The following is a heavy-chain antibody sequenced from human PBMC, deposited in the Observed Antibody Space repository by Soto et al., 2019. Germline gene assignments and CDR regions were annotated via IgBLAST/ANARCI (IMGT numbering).Heavy chain of an antibody. CDR2: ISSSSSTI. Sequence: PGGSLRLSCAASGFTFSSYSMNWVRQAPGKGLEWVSYISSSSSTIYYADSVKGRFTISRDNAKNSLCLQMNSLRAEDTAVYYCARDRSVLRFLEWLPAFDYWGQGT. V-gene: IGHV3-48*01. D-gene: IGHD3-3*01. CDR1: GFTFSSYS. J-gene: IGHJ4*02. CDR3: ARDRSVLRFLEWLPAFDY.